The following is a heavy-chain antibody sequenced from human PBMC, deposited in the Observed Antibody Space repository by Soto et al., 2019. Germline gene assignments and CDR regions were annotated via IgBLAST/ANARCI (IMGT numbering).Heavy chain of an antibody. J-gene: IGHJ4*02. CDR1: GFTVSSNY. CDR3: ARDSRNRNFFDY. CDR2: IYSGGST. D-gene: IGHD2-2*01. Sequence: GGSLRLSCAASGFTVSSNYMTWVRQAPGKGLEWVSVIYSGGSTYYADSVKGRFTISRDNSKNTLYLQMNSLRAEDTALYYCARDSRNRNFFDYWGQGTLVTVSS. V-gene: IGHV3-53*01.